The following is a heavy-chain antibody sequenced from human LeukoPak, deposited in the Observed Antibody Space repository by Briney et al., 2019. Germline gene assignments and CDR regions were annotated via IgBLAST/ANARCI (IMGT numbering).Heavy chain of an antibody. CDR1: GFTFSSYW. CDR3: ARRGKEGDHYISNLDY. CDR2: IKQDGREK. J-gene: IGHJ4*02. D-gene: IGHD2-21*02. Sequence: GGSLRLSCAASGFTFSSYWMSWVRQAPGKGLEWVANIKQDGREKYYVDSVKGRFTISRDKAKNSLYLKMNSLRVEDTGVYYCARRGKEGDHYISNLDYWGQGTLVTVSS. V-gene: IGHV3-7*01.